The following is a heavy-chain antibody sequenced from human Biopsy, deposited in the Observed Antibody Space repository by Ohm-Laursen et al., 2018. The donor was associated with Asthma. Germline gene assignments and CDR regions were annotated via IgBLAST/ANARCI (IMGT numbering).Heavy chain of an antibody. CDR1: GFSFSNFA. CDR2: ISKDASTQ. J-gene: IGHJ3*02. D-gene: IGHD1-1*01. CDR3: VRDGTDDAFDI. V-gene: IGHV3-30*01. Sequence: PLRLSCAASGFSFSNFAIHWVRQAPGRGLEWVGVISKDASTQDYADSVKGRFTVARDNSKNTLDLQMNSLREEDTAVYYCVRDGTDDAFDIWGQGTVVSVSS.